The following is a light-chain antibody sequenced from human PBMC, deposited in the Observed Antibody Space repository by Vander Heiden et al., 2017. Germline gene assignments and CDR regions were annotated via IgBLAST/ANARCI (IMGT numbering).Light chain of an antibody. V-gene: IGKV3-11*01. J-gene: IGKJ4*01. CDR3: QQRSNWPLT. CDR1: QSVSSY. CDR2: DAS. Sequence: IVLTQSPATLSLSPGERATLSCRASQSVSSYLAWYQQKPGQAPRLLIYDASNRATGIPARFSGSGSGTDFTLTIIILEPEDFAVYYCQQRSNWPLTFGGGTKVEIK.